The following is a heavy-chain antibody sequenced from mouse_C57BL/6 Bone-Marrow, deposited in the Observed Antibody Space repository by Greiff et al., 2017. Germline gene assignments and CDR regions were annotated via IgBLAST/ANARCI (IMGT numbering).Heavy chain of an antibody. V-gene: IGHV1-26*01. CDR2: INPNNGGT. J-gene: IGHJ4*01. D-gene: IGHD1-1*01. CDR3: ARPITTVVESLYYYAMDY. Sequence: EVQLQQSGPELVKPGASVKISCKASGYTFTDYYMNWVKQSHGKSLEWIGDINPNNGGTSYNQKFKGKATLTVDKSSSTAYMELRSLTSEDSAVYYCARPITTVVESLYYYAMDYWGQGTSVTVSS. CDR1: GYTFTDYY.